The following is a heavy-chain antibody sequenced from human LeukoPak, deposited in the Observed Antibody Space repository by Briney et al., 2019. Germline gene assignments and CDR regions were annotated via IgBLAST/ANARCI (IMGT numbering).Heavy chain of an antibody. Sequence: QPGGSLRLSCAASGFTFNNYEMNWVRQAPGKGLEWVSTIYSGGTTYYADSVMGRFTISRHNSRNTLYLQMNSLRAEDTAVYYCARVDTVMAYYFDLWGQGTLVTVSS. J-gene: IGHJ4*02. CDR3: ARVDTVMAYYFDL. D-gene: IGHD5-18*01. CDR2: IYSGGTT. V-gene: IGHV3-53*04. CDR1: GFTFNNYE.